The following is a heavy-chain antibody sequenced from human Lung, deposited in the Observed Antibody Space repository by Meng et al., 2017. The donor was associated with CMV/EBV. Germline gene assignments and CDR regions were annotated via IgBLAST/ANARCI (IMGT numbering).Heavy chain of an antibody. CDR1: GFPFRTNS. CDR2: ISGSNGNI. V-gene: IGHV3-48*04. Sequence: GGSLRLXCAASGFPFRTNSMNWVRQAPGKGLEWVSYISGSNGNIYYADSVKGRFTISRDNTKKSLFLQMNSLRVEDTAVYYCAREPTDYYALDVWGQGTTVTVSS. D-gene: IGHD4-11*01. J-gene: IGHJ6*02. CDR3: AREPTDYYALDV.